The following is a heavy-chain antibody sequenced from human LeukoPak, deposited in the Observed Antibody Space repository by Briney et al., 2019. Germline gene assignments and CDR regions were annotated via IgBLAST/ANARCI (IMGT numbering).Heavy chain of an antibody. CDR2: ISSSSSYI. CDR3: ARGKVAARPGLYYYYYMDV. CDR1: GFTFSSYS. J-gene: IGHJ6*03. V-gene: IGHV3-21*01. Sequence: GGSLRLSCAASGFTFSSYSMNWVRQAPGKGLEWVSSISSSSSYIYYADSVKGRFTISRDNAKNSLYLQMNSLRAEDTAVYYCARGKVAARPGLYYYYYMDVWGKGTTVTVSS. D-gene: IGHD6-6*01.